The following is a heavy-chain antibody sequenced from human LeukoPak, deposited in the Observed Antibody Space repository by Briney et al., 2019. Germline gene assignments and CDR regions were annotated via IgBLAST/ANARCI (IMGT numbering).Heavy chain of an antibody. V-gene: IGHV3-48*03. CDR3: ARSRGVSDY. Sequence: PGGSLRLSCAASGFTFSSYEMNWVRQAPGKGLEWVSYISSSGSTIYYADSVKGRFTISRDNAKNSLYLQMSSLRDDDTAVYFCARSRGVSDYWGQGTLVTVSS. J-gene: IGHJ4*02. CDR2: ISSSGSTI. CDR1: GFTFSSYE. D-gene: IGHD3-10*01.